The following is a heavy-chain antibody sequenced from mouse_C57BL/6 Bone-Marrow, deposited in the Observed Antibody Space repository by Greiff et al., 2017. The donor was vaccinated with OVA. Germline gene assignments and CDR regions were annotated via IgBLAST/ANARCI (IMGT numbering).Heavy chain of an antibody. Sequence: VQLKESGGGLVKPGGSLKLSCAASGFTFSSYAMSWVRQTPEKRLEWVATISDGGSYTYYPDNVKGRFTISRDNAKNNLYLQMSHLKSEDTAMCYCARGGPLLFAYWGQGTLVTVSA. V-gene: IGHV5-4*01. J-gene: IGHJ3*01. CDR3: ARGGPLLFAY. D-gene: IGHD2-10*01. CDR2: ISDGGSYT. CDR1: GFTFSSYA.